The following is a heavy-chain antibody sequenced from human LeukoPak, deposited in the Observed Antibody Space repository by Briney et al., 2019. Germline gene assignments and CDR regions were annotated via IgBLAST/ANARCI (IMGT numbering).Heavy chain of an antibody. D-gene: IGHD2-15*01. CDR1: GGSISSSSYY. Sequence: SETLSLTCTVSGGSISSSSYYWGWIRQPPGKGLEWIGSIYYSGSTYYNPSLKSRVTISVDTSKNQFSLKLSSVTAADTAVYYCARSHSGGSSALDYWGQGTLVTVSS. J-gene: IGHJ4*02. V-gene: IGHV4-39*01. CDR3: ARSHSGGSSALDY. CDR2: IYYSGST.